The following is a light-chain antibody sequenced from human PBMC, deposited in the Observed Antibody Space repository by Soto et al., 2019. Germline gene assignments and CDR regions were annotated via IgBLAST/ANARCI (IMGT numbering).Light chain of an antibody. Sequence: QSVLTQPPSASGTPGQRVTISCSGSSSNIGSNTVNWYQQLPGTAPKLLIYTNDQRPSGVPDRFSGSRFGTSASLAISGLQFEDEADYHCSSWDDNLDAVVFGAGTKVTV. CDR3: SSWDDNLDAVV. J-gene: IGLJ1*01. CDR1: SSNIGSNT. CDR2: TND. V-gene: IGLV1-44*01.